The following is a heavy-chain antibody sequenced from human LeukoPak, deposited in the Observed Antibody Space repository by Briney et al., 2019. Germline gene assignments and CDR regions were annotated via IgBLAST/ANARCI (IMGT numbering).Heavy chain of an antibody. V-gene: IGHV4-59*01. J-gene: IGHJ4*02. CDR2: IYYSGSA. CDR3: ARGAVAVDY. Sequence: PSETLSLTCTVSGGSINNYYWSWIRQPPGKGLEWIGYIYYSGSANYNPSLKSRVTISVDTSKNQFSLRLSSVTAADTAVYYCARGAVAVDYRGQGTLVTVSS. CDR1: GGSINNYY.